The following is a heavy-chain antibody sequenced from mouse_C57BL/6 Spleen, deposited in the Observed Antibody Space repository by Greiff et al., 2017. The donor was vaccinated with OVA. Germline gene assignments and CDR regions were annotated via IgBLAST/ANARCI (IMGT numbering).Heavy chain of an antibody. D-gene: IGHD2-5*01. J-gene: IGHJ2*01. V-gene: IGHV5-4*01. CDR2: ISDGGSYT. Sequence: EVQLMESGGGLVKPGGSLKLSCAASGFTFSSYAMSWVRQTPEKRLEWVATISDGGSYTYYPDNVKGRFTISRDNAKNNLYLQMSHLKSEDTAMYYCARDNHYSNLDYWGQGTTLTVSS. CDR3: ARDNHYSNLDY. CDR1: GFTFSSYA.